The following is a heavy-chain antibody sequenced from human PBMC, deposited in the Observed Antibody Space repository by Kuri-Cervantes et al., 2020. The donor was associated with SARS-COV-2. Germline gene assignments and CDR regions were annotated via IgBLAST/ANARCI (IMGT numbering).Heavy chain of an antibody. CDR3: AKDRIAVAGRAGSSYYYYYGMDV. Sequence: GESLKISCAASGFTFSSYAMSWVRQAPGKGLGWVSVICSGGSSTYYADSVKGRFTISRDNSKNTLYLQMNSLRAEDTAVYYCAKDRIAVAGRAGSSYYYYYGMDVWGQGTTVTVSS. D-gene: IGHD6-19*01. J-gene: IGHJ6*02. CDR2: ICSGGSST. V-gene: IGHV3-23*03. CDR1: GFTFSSYA.